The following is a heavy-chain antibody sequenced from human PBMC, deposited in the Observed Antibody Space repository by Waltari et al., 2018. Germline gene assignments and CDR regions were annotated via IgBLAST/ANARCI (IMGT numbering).Heavy chain of an antibody. CDR2: IYTSGST. V-gene: IGHV4-4*07. CDR1: GGSISSYY. J-gene: IGHJ5*02. Sequence: QVQLQESGPGLVKPSETLSLTCTVSGGSISSYYWSWIRQPAGKGLGGIGRIYTSGSTNYNPSLKSRVTMSVDTSKNQFSLKLSSVTAADTAVYYCASQSSMGWFDPWGQGTLVTVSS. CDR3: ASQSSMGWFDP. D-gene: IGHD6-13*01.